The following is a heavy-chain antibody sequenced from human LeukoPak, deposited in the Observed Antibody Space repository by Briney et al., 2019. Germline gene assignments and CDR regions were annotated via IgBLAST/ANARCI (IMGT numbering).Heavy chain of an antibody. CDR3: ATGRLWFGVNWFDP. D-gene: IGHD3-10*01. J-gene: IGHJ5*02. V-gene: IGHV4-34*01. Sequence: SETLSLTCAVYGGSFSGYYWSWIRQPPGKGLEWIGEINHSGSTNYNPSLKSRVTISVDTSKNQFSLKLSSVTAADTAVYYCATGRLWFGVNWFDPWGQGTLVTVSS. CDR2: INHSGST. CDR1: GGSFSGYY.